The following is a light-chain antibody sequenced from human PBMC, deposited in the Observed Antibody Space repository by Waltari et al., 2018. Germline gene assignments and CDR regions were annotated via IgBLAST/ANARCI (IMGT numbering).Light chain of an antibody. V-gene: IGLV2-14*01. J-gene: IGLJ2*01. CDR3: SSYTSSSTLKV. Sequence: QSALTQPASVSGSPGQSIPISCTGTSSDVGGYNYVSWYQQHPGKAPKLMIYEVSNRPSGVSNRFSVSKSGNTATLTISGLQAEDEADYYCSSYTSSSTLKVFGGGTKLTVL. CDR2: EVS. CDR1: SSDVGGYNY.